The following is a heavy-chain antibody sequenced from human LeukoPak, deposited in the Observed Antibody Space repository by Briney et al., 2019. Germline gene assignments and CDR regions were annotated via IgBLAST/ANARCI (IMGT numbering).Heavy chain of an antibody. CDR2: LRNDESEI. CDR3: VKDTGRGDF. Sequence: PGGSLRLSCAASGFIFRNYGMHWGRQAPGKGLEGVAFLRNDESEIFYADSVKGRFTISRDNSKNTLYLQMSSLRDEDTAVYYCVKDTGRGDFWGQGTKVTVSS. V-gene: IGHV3-30*02. D-gene: IGHD1-14*01. J-gene: IGHJ4*01. CDR1: GFIFRNYG.